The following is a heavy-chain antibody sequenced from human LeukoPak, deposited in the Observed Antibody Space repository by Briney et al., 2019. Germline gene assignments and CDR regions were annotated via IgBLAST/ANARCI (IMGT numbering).Heavy chain of an antibody. J-gene: IGHJ4*02. CDR1: GFTFSSYS. CDR2: ISSSSSYI. V-gene: IGHV3-21*01. CDR3: ARELSVEGTWYYFDY. D-gene: IGHD1-1*01. Sequence: GGSLRLSCAAPGFTFSSYSMNWVRQAPGKGLEWVSSISSSSSYIYYADSVKGRFTISRDNAKNSLYLQMNSLRAEDTAVYYCARELSVEGTWYYFDYWGQGTLVTVSS.